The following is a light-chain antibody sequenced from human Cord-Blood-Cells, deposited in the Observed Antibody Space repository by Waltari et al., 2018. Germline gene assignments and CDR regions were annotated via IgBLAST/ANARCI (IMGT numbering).Light chain of an antibody. CDR2: DVS. Sequence: QSALTQPASVSGSPGQSITISCTGTSSDVGGYNYVSWYQQHPGTAPKLMIYDVSKRPSGVSNRCSGSKSGNTASLTISGLQAEDEADYYCSSYTSSSTWVFGGGTKLTVL. CDR3: SSYTSSSTWV. CDR1: SSDVGGYNY. J-gene: IGLJ3*02. V-gene: IGLV2-14*01.